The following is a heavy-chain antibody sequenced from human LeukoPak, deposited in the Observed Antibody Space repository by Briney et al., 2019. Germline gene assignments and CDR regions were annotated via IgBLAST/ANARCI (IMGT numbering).Heavy chain of an antibody. CDR1: GFTFSSFW. Sequence: GGSLRLSCAASGFTFSSFWMHWVRQAPGKGLEWVSSIKGDGSSTNYADSVKGRFTISRDNAKNTLYLQMNSLRAEDTAVYYCAKGSYSSGWYESDYWGQGTLVTVSS. V-gene: IGHV3-74*01. D-gene: IGHD6-19*01. J-gene: IGHJ4*02. CDR2: IKGDGSST. CDR3: AKGSYSSGWYESDY.